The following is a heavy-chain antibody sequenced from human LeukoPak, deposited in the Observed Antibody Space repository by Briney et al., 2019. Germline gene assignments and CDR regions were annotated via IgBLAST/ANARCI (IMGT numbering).Heavy chain of an antibody. Sequence: GGSLRLSCAASGFTVSSKYMSWVRQAPGKGLEWVGFIRSKGDGGTTEYAASVKGRFTISRDDSKSIAYLQMNSLKTEDTAVYYCTRVQTVDFWSGYLGYWGQGALVTVSS. D-gene: IGHD3-3*01. J-gene: IGHJ4*02. CDR3: TRVQTVDFWSGYLGY. CDR1: GFTVSSKY. CDR2: IRSKGDGGTT. V-gene: IGHV3-49*04.